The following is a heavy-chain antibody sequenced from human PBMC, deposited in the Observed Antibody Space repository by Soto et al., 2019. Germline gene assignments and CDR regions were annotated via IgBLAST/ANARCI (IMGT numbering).Heavy chain of an antibody. Sequence: SVKVSCKASGGTFSSYAISWVRQAPGQGLEWMGGIIPIFGTANYAQKFQGRVTITADESTSTAYMELSSLRSEYTAVYYCARGFDYYDSSGRFDYWGQGTLVTVSS. CDR2: IIPIFGTA. CDR3: ARGFDYYDSSGRFDY. V-gene: IGHV1-69*13. CDR1: GGTFSSYA. J-gene: IGHJ4*02. D-gene: IGHD3-22*01.